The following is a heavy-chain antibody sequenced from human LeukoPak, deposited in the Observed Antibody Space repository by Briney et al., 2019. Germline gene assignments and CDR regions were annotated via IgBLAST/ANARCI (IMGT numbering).Heavy chain of an antibody. Sequence: GGSLRLSCAASGFTFSNYAMSWVRQAPGKGLEWASGTTGSGGRTYYADSVKGRFTISRDNYKNTLYLKMNNLRAEDTAVYYCARVGQWFPHYYYYMDVWGKGTTVTISS. CDR3: ARVGQWFPHYYYYMDV. V-gene: IGHV3-23*01. CDR2: TTGSGGRT. CDR1: GFTFSNYA. D-gene: IGHD2-8*01. J-gene: IGHJ6*03.